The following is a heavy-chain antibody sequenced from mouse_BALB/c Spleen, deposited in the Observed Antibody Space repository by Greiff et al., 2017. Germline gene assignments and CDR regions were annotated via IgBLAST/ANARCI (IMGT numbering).Heavy chain of an antibody. D-gene: IGHD2-10*01. CDR3: ARSLLYYFDY. V-gene: IGHV14-3*02. CDR1: GFNIKDTY. J-gene: IGHJ2*01. Sequence: VHVKQSGAELVKPGASVKLSCTASGFNIKDTYMHWVKQRPEQGLEWIGRIDPANGNTKYDPKFQGKATITADTSSNTAYLQLSSLTSEDTAVYYCARSLLYYFDYWGQGTTLTVSS. CDR2: IDPANGNT.